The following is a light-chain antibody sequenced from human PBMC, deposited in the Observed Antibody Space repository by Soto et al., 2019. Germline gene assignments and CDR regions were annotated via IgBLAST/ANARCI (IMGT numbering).Light chain of an antibody. J-gene: IGLJ1*01. V-gene: IGLV2-14*03. Sequence: QSVLTQPASVSGSPGQSITISCTGTSIDVVCYNYVSWYQHHPGKAPKLMIYDVSNRPSGVSDRFSGSKSGNTASLTISGLQPEDEADYYCSSYTTSNTRQIVFGTGTKVTVL. CDR3: SSYTTSNTRQIV. CDR1: SIDVVCYNY. CDR2: DVS.